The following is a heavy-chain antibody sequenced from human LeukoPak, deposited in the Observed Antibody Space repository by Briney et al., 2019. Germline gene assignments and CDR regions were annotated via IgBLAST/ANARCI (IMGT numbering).Heavy chain of an antibody. CDR1: GGSISSSSYY. Sequence: SETLSLTCTVSGGSISSSSYYWGWIRQPPGKGLEWIGSIYHSGSTYYNPSLKSRVTISVDTSKNQFSLKLSSVTAADTAVYYCARSGEWLIGIINAFDIWGQGTMVTVSS. D-gene: IGHD6-19*01. V-gene: IGHV4-39*07. CDR3: ARSGEWLIGIINAFDI. J-gene: IGHJ3*02. CDR2: IYHSGST.